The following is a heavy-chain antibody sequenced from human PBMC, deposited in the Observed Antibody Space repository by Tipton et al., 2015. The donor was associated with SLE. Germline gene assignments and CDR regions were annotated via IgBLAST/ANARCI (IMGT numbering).Heavy chain of an antibody. J-gene: IGHJ4*02. V-gene: IGHV4-59*01. CDR1: GGSISSYY. Sequence: TLSLTCTVSGGSISSYYWSWIRQPPGKGLEWIGYVYYSGSTNYSPSLKSRVTISADTPKNQLSLKLSSVTAADTAIYYCTIGQGWLPDYWGQGTLVTVSS. CDR3: TIGQGWLPDY. CDR2: VYYSGST. D-gene: IGHD5-24*01.